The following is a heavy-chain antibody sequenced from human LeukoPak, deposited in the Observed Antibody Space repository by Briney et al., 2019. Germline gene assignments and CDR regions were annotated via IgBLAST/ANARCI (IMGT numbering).Heavy chain of an antibody. CDR1: GFTFSSYS. CDR3: ARAPQGIYSSSWYVWDYSDY. J-gene: IGHJ4*02. D-gene: IGHD6-13*01. Sequence: GGSLRLSCAASGFTFSSYSMNWVRQAPGKGLKWVSSISSSSSSYIYYADSVKGRFTISRDNAKNSLYLQMNSLRAEDTAVYYCARAPQGIYSSSWYVWDYSDYWGRGTLVTVSS. V-gene: IGHV3-21*01. CDR2: ISSSSSSYI.